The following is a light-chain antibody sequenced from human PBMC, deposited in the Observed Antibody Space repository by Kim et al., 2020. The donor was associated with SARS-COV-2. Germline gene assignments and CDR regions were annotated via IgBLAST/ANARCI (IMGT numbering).Light chain of an antibody. CDR2: ANS. Sequence: QRVTISCTGRRTNLGAAYVVHWYQQHPGTAPKLLIYANSMRPSGVPDRFSGSKSGTSASLAITGLQTEDEADYYCQSYDGSLSGYVFGTGTKVTVL. J-gene: IGLJ1*01. CDR3: QSYDGSLSGYV. CDR1: RTNLGAAYV. V-gene: IGLV1-40*01.